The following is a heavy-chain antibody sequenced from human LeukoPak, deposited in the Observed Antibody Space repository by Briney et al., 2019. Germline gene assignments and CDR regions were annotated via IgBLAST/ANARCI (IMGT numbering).Heavy chain of an antibody. Sequence: GGSLRLSCAASGLTFSTSEMNWVRQAPGKGLEWVSYITTSGSTIYYADSVKGRFTISRDNAKNSLYLQMNSLRAEDTAVYYCVRDRDIAYLRADFWGQGTLVTVSS. CDR3: VRDRDIAYLRADF. V-gene: IGHV3-48*03. CDR1: GLTFSTSE. D-gene: IGHD5-12*01. CDR2: ITTSGSTI. J-gene: IGHJ4*02.